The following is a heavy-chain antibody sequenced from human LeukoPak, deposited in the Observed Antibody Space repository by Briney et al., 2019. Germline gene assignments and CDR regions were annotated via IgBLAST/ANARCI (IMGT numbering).Heavy chain of an antibody. CDR2: ITSNGHST. CDR3: VRDLT. CDR1: GFSFSASA. V-gene: IGHV3-64D*06. J-gene: IGHJ4*02. Sequence: PGGSLRLSCSASGFSFSASAMHWVRQAPGKGPQFVSAITSNGHSTYYADSVKGRFTISRDNSKSILDLQMSSLRAEDTAVYYCVRDLTWGQGTLVTVSS. D-gene: IGHD4/OR15-4a*01.